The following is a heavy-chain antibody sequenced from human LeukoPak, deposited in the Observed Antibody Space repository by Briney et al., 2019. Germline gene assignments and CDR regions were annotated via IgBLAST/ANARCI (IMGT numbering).Heavy chain of an antibody. J-gene: IGHJ3*02. D-gene: IGHD2-21*01. CDR2: FCSSGTT. V-gene: IGHV4-39*01. CDR3: ARRDIAFNAFDT. CDR1: GDSISSITCY. Sequence: SETLSLTCTVSGDSISSITCYWGWIRQSPGKGLEWIGSFCSSGTTYYNPSLKGRVTISIDTSKNQFSLKMISVTAADTAVYYCARRDIAFNAFDTWSQGTMVTVSS.